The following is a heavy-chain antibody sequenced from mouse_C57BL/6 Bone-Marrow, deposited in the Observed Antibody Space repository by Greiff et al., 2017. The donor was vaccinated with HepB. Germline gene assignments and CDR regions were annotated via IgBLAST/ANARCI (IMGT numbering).Heavy chain of an antibody. V-gene: IGHV5-17*01. J-gene: IGHJ3*01. Sequence: EVQLVESGGGLVKPGGSLKLSCAASGFTFSDYGMHWVRQAPEKGLEWVAYISSGSSTIYYADTVKGRFTISRDNAKNTLFLQMTSLRSEDTAMYYCASLSTMVTTPFAYWGQGTLVTVSA. CDR2: ISSGSSTI. CDR3: ASLSTMVTTPFAY. CDR1: GFTFSDYG. D-gene: IGHD2-2*01.